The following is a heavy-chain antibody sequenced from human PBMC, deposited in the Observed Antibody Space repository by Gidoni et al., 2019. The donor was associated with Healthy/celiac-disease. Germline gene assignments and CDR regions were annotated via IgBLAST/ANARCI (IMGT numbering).Heavy chain of an antibody. CDR3: ARVFFPPVEGGVPAAKPLETYYYYYYGMDV. D-gene: IGHD2-2*02. J-gene: IGHJ6*02. V-gene: IGHV1-46*03. CDR1: GYTFTSYY. CDR2: INPSGGST. Sequence: QVQLVQSGAEVKKPGASVKVSCKASGYTFTSYYMPWVRQAHGPGLEGMGIINPSGGSTSYAQKFQGRVTMTRDTSTSTVYMELSSLRSEDTAVYYCARVFFPPVEGGVPAAKPLETYYYYYYGMDVWGQGTTVTVSS.